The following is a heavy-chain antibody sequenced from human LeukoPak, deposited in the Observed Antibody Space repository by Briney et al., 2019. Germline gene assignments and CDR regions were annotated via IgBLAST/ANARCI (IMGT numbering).Heavy chain of an antibody. CDR2: IYYSGST. Sequence: SETLSLTCTVSGGSISSGGYYWSWIRQHPGKGLEWIGYIYYSGSTYYNPSLKSRVIISVDTSKNQFSLKLSSVTAADTAVYYCSRENGAFSPFGYWGQGTLVTVLS. J-gene: IGHJ4*02. CDR1: GGSISSGGYY. D-gene: IGHD2-8*01. V-gene: IGHV4-31*03. CDR3: SRENGAFSPFGY.